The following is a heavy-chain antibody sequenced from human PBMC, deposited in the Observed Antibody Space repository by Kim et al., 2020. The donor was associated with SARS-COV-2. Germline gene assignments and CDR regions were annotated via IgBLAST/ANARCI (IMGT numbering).Heavy chain of an antibody. CDR2: ISSSGSTI. J-gene: IGHJ6*02. Sequence: GGSLRLSCAASGFTFSDYYMSWIRQAPGKGLEWVSYISSSGSTIYYADSVKGRFTISRDNAKNSLYLQMNSLRAEDTAVYYCARDHPHSGNYYYYGMDVWGQGTTVTVSS. V-gene: IGHV3-11*01. CDR3: ARDHPHSGNYYYYGMDV. CDR1: GFTFSDYY. D-gene: IGHD3-10*01.